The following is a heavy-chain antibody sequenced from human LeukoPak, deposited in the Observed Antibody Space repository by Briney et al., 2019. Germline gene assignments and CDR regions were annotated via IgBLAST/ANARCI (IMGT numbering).Heavy chain of an antibody. Sequence: GGSLRLSCAASGFTVSSNYMSWVRQAPGKGLEWVSAISGSGGSTYYADSVKGRFTISRDNSKNTLYLQMYSLRAEDTAVYYCAKKYGYDSSGYPFDYWGQGTLVTVSS. J-gene: IGHJ4*02. V-gene: IGHV3-23*01. CDR3: AKKYGYDSSGYPFDY. D-gene: IGHD3-22*01. CDR2: ISGSGGST. CDR1: GFTVSSNY.